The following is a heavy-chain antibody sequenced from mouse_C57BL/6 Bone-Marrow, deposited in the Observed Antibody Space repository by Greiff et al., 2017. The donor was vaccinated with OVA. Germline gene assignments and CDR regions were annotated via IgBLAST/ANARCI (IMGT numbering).Heavy chain of an antibody. CDR3: AIYYGSSFFDY. Sequence: VQLQQPGAELVKPGASVKVSCKASGYTFTSYWMHWVKQRPGQGLEWIGRIHSSASDYNSNQKFKGKATLTVDKSASTAYMQLSSLTSEDSAVDYCAIYYGSSFFDYWGQGTTLTVSS. CDR1: GYTFTSYW. V-gene: IGHV1-74*01. CDR2: IHSSASDY. D-gene: IGHD1-1*01. J-gene: IGHJ2*01.